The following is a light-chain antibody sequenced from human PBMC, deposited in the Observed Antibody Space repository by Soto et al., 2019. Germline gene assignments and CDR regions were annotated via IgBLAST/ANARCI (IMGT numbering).Light chain of an antibody. CDR1: QSVSRNY. CDR3: QQYSRAPIT. Sequence: EIVLTQSPATLSLSPGERATLSCRASQSVSRNYLAWYQQKPGQAPRLLIYTASRRATGIPDRFSGSGSGTNFTLTISRLEPEDSAVYYCQQYSRAPITFGQGKRLE. CDR2: TAS. V-gene: IGKV3-20*01. J-gene: IGKJ5*01.